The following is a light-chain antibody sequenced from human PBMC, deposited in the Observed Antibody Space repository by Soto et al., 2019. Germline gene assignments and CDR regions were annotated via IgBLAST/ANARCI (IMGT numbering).Light chain of an antibody. V-gene: IGLV1-40*01. CDR3: QSYDNNLKGCV. CDR1: SSNIGADYE. J-gene: IGLJ1*01. CDR2: GNT. Sequence: QSVLTQPPSVSGAPGQRVIISCTGGSSNIGADYEVHWYQQLPGTAPKLLIYGNTNRPSGLPDRFSGSKSGSSASLAITGLQAEDEAEYYSQSYDNNLKGCVFGTGTKLTVL.